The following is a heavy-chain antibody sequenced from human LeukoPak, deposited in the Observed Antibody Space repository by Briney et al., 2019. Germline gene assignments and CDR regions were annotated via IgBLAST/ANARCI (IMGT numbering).Heavy chain of an antibody. Sequence: ASVKVSCKASGYTSTGYYMHWVRQAPGQGLEWMGWINPNSGGTNYAQKFQGRVTMTRDTSISTAYMELSRLRSDDTAMYFCARGDRRTLWAPLDYWGQGTLVTVSS. CDR1: GYTSTGYY. V-gene: IGHV1-2*02. CDR3: ARGDRRTLWAPLDY. J-gene: IGHJ4*02. D-gene: IGHD5-18*01. CDR2: INPNSGGT.